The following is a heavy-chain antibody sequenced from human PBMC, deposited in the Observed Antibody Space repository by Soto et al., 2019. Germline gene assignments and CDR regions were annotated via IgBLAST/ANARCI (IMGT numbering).Heavy chain of an antibody. CDR2: ISYDGINQ. D-gene: IGHD4-17*01. Sequence: QVPLVESGGGVIQPGRSLRLSCAASGFIFTNYALHWVRQAPGKGLAWVAVISYDGINQYYADSVKGRFSMSRDNSRNTLYLQMNSLRAEDTAMYYCARDDGLYWGQGTLVTVSS. CDR1: GFIFTNYA. J-gene: IGHJ4*02. V-gene: IGHV3-30-3*01. CDR3: ARDDGLY.